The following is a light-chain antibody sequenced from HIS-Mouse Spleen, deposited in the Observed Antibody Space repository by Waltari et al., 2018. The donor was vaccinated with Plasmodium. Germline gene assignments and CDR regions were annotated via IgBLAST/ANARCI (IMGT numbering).Light chain of an antibody. CDR3: QQYYSTPYT. CDR2: WAS. J-gene: IGKJ2*01. Sequence: DIVMTQSPHSLAVSLGERATINCKSSPSVLYSSNNKNYLAWYQQKPGQPPKLLIYWASTRESGVPDRFSGSGSGTDFTLTISSLQAEDVAVYYCQQYYSTPYTFGQGTKLEIK. V-gene: IGKV4-1*01. CDR1: PSVLYSSNNKNY.